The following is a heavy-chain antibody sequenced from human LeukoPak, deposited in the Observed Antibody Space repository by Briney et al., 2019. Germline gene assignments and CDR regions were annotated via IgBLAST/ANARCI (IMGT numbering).Heavy chain of an antibody. CDR2: IYYSGST. V-gene: IGHV4-30-4*08. CDR3: ARGLVATTPVGERGEFEY. D-gene: IGHD5-12*01. J-gene: IGHJ4*02. CDR1: GGSISSGDYY. Sequence: PSETLSLTCTVSGGSISSGDYYWSWIRQPPGKDLEWIGYIYYSGSTYYNPSLKSRVTISVDTSKNQFSLKLSSVTAADTAVYYCARGLVATTPVGERGEFEYWGQGTLVTVSS.